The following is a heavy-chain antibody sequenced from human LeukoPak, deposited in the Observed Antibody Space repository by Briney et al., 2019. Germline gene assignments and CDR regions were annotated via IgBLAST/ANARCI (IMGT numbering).Heavy chain of an antibody. CDR3: SKSMSGGLGFVQS. Sequence: ASVHVSCQSSGYTFTDYYLHWVRQAPGQGLEWMGWINHNGCGTNYAQKFHERVTMTRDRSINATYMALKSLRYDDTAVYYCSKSMSGGLGFVQSWGQGTLVTVSS. CDR1: GYTFTDYY. V-gene: IGHV1-2*02. CDR2: INHNGCGT. D-gene: IGHD1-26*01. J-gene: IGHJ1*01.